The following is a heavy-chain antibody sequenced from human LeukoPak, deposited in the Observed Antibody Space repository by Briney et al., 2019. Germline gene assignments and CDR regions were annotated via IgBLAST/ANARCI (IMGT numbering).Heavy chain of an antibody. CDR2: ISNDGTTT. V-gene: IGHV3-74*01. D-gene: IGHD6-13*01. J-gene: IGHJ4*02. CDR1: GFAFSSYW. Sequence: GGSLRLSCAASGFAFSSYWMYWVRQAPGKGLVWVSRISNDGTTTNYADSVKGRFTVSRDNAKNTMYLQMNSLRAEDTALYYCAKDTQYSSSWFFDYWGQGTLVTVSS. CDR3: AKDTQYSSSWFFDY.